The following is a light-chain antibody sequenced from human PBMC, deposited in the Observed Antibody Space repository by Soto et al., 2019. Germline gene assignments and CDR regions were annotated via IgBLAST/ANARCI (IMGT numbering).Light chain of an antibody. V-gene: IGLV2-23*01. Sequence: SVLTQPASGSGSPGQSITISCTGTSSDFGSYNLVCWYQQHPGKAPKLMICEDSRRSSGVSNRCSGSKSGNPASLTISGLQAEDDADYYCCSYAGSSTYAFGAGTKVTVL. CDR2: EDS. CDR1: SSDFGSYNL. J-gene: IGLJ1*01. CDR3: CSYAGSSTYA.